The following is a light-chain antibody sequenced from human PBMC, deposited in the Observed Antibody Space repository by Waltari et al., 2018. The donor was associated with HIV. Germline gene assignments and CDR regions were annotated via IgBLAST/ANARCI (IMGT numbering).Light chain of an antibody. Sequence: QSALTQPASVSGSPGQSITISCTGTSSDVGSYNYVSWYQKHPGKPPKLMIYEVNNRPSGVSHRCSGSKSGNTASLTISGLQTEDEAEYYCTAYATSSPVLFGGGTKLTVL. CDR1: SSDVGSYNY. V-gene: IGLV2-14*01. J-gene: IGLJ3*02. CDR3: TAYATSSPVL. CDR2: EVN.